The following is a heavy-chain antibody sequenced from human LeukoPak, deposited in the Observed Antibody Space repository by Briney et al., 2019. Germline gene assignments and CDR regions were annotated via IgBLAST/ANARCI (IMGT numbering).Heavy chain of an antibody. CDR1: GYTFTGYY. V-gene: IGHV1-2*02. J-gene: IGHJ6*02. D-gene: IGHD2-15*01. CDR3: ARGWLVVADQGYYYGMDV. CDR2: INPNSGGT. Sequence: ASVKVSCKASGYTFTGYYMHWVRQAPGQGLEWMGWINPNSGGTNYAQKFQGRVTMTRDTSISTAYMELSRLRSDDTAVYYCARGWLVVADQGYYYGMDVWGQGTTVTVSS.